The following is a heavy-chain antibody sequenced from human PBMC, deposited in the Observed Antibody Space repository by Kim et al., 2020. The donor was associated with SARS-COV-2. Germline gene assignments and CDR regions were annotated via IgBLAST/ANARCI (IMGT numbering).Heavy chain of an antibody. J-gene: IGHJ4*02. D-gene: IGHD1-26*01. CDR1: GFTFSDHF. CDR3: AGGKAGSSPFDF. Sequence: GGSLRLSCAASGFTFSDHFMDWVRQTPGKGLEWVARSRNKPNGYSTEYAASVKGRFTISRDEFKSSLFLQMSSLSTEDSAVYYCAGGKAGSSPFDFWGQGILVTLSS. V-gene: IGHV3-72*01. CDR2: SRNKPNGYST.